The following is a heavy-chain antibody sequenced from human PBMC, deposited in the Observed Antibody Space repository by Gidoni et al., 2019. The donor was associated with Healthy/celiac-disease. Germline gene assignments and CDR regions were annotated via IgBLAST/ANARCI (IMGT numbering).Heavy chain of an antibody. V-gene: IGHV4-59*01. CDR3: ARTSNYDILTGYAPDHWFDP. J-gene: IGHJ5*02. D-gene: IGHD3-9*01. Sequence: QPPGKGLEWIGYIYYSGSTNYNPSLKSRVTISVDTSKNQFSLKLSSVTAADTAVYYCARTSNYDILTGYAPDHWFDPWGQGTLVTVSS. CDR2: IYYSGST.